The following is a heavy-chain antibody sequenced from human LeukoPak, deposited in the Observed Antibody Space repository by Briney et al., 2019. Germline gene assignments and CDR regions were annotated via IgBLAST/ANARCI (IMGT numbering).Heavy chain of an antibody. J-gene: IGHJ4*02. Sequence: SETLSLTCTVSGGSISSGGYYWSWIRQPPGKGLEWIGYIYRSGSTYYNPSLKSRVTISVDRSKNQFSLKLSSVTAADTAVYYCAGGAIAAAGDYWGQGTLVTVSS. CDR1: GGSISSGGYY. CDR2: IYRSGST. CDR3: AGGAIAAAGDY. V-gene: IGHV4-30-2*01. D-gene: IGHD6-13*01.